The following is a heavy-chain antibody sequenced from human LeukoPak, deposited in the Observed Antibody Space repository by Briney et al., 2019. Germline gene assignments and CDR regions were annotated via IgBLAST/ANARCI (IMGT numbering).Heavy chain of an antibody. CDR1: GYSISTSYY. V-gene: IGHV4-38-2*01. J-gene: IGHJ4*02. Sequence: SETLSLTCGVSGYSISTSYYWGWIRQPPGKGLEWIGTIHHSGDTYYNPSLKSRVTTSLDTSKNQFSLHLSSVTAADTALYYRARASNSGYYYFDYWGQGTLVTVSS. D-gene: IGHD3-22*01. CDR3: ARASNSGYYYFDY. CDR2: IHHSGDT.